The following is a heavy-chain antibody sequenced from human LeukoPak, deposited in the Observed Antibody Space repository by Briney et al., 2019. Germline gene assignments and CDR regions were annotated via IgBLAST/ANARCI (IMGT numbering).Heavy chain of an antibody. CDR2: ISAYNGNT. CDR3: ARSHSGSYYGGDDY. D-gene: IGHD1-26*01. CDR1: GYTFTSYG. V-gene: IGHV1-18*01. J-gene: IGHJ4*02. Sequence: ASVKVSCKASGYTFTSYGISWVRQAPGQGLEWMGWISAYNGNTNYAQKLQGRVTMTTDTSTSTVYMGLRSLRSDDTAVYYCARSHSGSYYGGDDYWGQGTLVTVSS.